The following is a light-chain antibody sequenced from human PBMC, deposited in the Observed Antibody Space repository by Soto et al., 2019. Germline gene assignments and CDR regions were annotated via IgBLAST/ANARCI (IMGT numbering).Light chain of an antibody. CDR3: SSYTSYSPYV. V-gene: IGLV2-14*01. Sequence: QSALTQPASVSGSPGQSITIACTGTSSDVGGYKYVSWYQQLPGKAPKLMIYEVSNRPSGVSNRFSGSKSGNTASLTISGLQAEDEADYYCSSYTSYSPYVFGTGTKLTVL. CDR2: EVS. CDR1: SSDVGGYKY. J-gene: IGLJ1*01.